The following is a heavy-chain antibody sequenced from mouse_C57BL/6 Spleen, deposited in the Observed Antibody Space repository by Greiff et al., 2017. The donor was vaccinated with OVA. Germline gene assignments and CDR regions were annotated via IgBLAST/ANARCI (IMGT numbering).Heavy chain of an antibody. J-gene: IGHJ1*03. D-gene: IGHD2-4*01. CDR2: IYPGDGDT. CDR3: ARSRGLRRDWYFDV. CDR1: GYAFSSSW. V-gene: IGHV1-82*01. Sequence: QVQLQQSGPELVKPGASVKISCKASGYAFSSSWMNWVKQRPGKGLEWIGRIYPGDGDTNYNGKFKGKATLTADKSSSTAYMQLSSLTSEDSAIYFCARSRGLRRDWYFDVWGTGTTVTVSS.